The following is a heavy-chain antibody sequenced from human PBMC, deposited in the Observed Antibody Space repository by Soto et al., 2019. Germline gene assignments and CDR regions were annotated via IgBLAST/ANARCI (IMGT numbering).Heavy chain of an antibody. CDR3: AQCLLGVNYYYGMDV. Sequence: QVQLVQSGAEVKKPGSSVKVSCKASGGTFSSYAINWVRQAPGQGLEWMGGIIPIFATADYAQKFQGRFTIPAAESTSTAYMELRGLRSEDTAVYYCAQCLLGVNYYYGMDVWGQGTTVTVSS. V-gene: IGHV1-69*12. CDR2: IIPIFATA. D-gene: IGHD3-16*01. J-gene: IGHJ6*02. CDR1: GGTFSSYA.